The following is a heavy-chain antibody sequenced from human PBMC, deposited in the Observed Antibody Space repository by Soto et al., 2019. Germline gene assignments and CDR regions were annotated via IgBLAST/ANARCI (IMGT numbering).Heavy chain of an antibody. CDR3: AKSIAARPGGWFDP. D-gene: IGHD6-6*01. V-gene: IGHV4-4*07. CDR1: GGSISSYY. CDR2: IYTSGST. Sequence: QVQLQESGPGLVKPSETLSLTCTVSGGSISSYYWSWIRQPAGKGLEWIGRIYTSGSTNYTPSLKSRVTMSVDTSKNQFSLKLSSVTAADTAVYYCAKSIAARPGGWFDPWGQGTLVTVSS. J-gene: IGHJ5*02.